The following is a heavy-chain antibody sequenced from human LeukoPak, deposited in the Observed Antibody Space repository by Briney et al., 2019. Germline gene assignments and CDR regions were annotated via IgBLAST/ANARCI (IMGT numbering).Heavy chain of an antibody. CDR3: ARGQGLRYFDWLFQHFFDY. D-gene: IGHD3-9*01. CDR1: GGSFSGYY. J-gene: IGHJ4*02. CDR2: INHSGST. V-gene: IGHV4-34*01. Sequence: PSETLSLTCAVYGGSFSGYYWSWIRQPPGKGLEWIGEINHSGSTNYNPSLKSRVTISVDTSKNQFSLKLSSVTAADTAVYYCARGQGLRYFDWLFQHFFDYWGQGTLVTVSS.